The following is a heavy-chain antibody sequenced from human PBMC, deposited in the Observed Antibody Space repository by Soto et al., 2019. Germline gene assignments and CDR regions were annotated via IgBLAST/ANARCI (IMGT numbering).Heavy chain of an antibody. CDR3: ARGLSGWYFGYYYDGMDV. D-gene: IGHD6-19*01. Sequence: QVQLVQSGAEVKKPGASVKVSCKASGYTFTSYDINWVRQATGQGLEWMGWMNPNSGNTGYAQKFEGRVTMTRNTSISTAYMELSSMRSEDTAVYYCARGLSGWYFGYYYDGMDVWGQGPTVTVSS. V-gene: IGHV1-8*01. CDR1: GYTFTSYD. CDR2: MNPNSGNT. J-gene: IGHJ6*02.